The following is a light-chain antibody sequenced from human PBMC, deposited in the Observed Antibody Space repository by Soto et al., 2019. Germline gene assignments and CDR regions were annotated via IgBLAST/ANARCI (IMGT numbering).Light chain of an antibody. CDR2: GAS. J-gene: IGKJ5*01. Sequence: VLTQSPGTLSLSPGARATLSCRASQSVTKNNLNWYQQQPGQALRLVIYGASIRATGIPDRFSGSVSETDFTLTIRRLETEDFALYDCQQYGSSAPITFGQGTRLEIK. CDR3: QQYGSSAPIT. V-gene: IGKV3-20*01. CDR1: QSVTKNN.